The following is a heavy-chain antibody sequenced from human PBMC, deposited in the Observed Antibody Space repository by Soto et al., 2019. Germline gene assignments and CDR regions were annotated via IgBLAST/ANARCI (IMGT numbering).Heavy chain of an antibody. CDR2: ISYDGSNK. CDR1: GFIFSSSA. V-gene: IGHV3-30*18. CDR3: AKVRPGPTPHYFFYDMDV. J-gene: IGHJ6*03. D-gene: IGHD1-1*01. Sequence: QVQLEESGGGVVQPGRSLRLSCAASGFIFSSSAMHWVRQAPGKGLEWVAVISYDGSNKYYAGSVKGPFTISRDNSKNALYLQVNTLRAEDTAVYYCAKVRPGPTPHYFFYDMDVWGKGTTVTVSS.